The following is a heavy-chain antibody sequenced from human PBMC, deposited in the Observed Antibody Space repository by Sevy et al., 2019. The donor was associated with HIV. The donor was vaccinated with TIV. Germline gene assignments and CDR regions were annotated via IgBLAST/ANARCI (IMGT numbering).Heavy chain of an antibody. CDR3: ARLFDYYGRGGYFDY. CDR1: GGSISSYY. J-gene: IGHJ4*02. D-gene: IGHD3-10*01. CDR2: IYYSGST. Sequence: SETLSLTCTVSGGSISSYYWSWIRQPPGKGLEWIGYIYYSGSTNYNPSLKSRVTISVDTSKNQFSLKLSSVTAADTAMYYCARLFDYYGRGGYFDYWGQGTLVTVSS. V-gene: IGHV4-59*12.